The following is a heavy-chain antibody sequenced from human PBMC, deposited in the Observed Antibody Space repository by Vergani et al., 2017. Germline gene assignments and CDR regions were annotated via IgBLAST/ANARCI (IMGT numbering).Heavy chain of an antibody. CDR1: GGTFSSYA. D-gene: IGHD2-2*02. CDR3: ASITVGYCSSXSCYTRGGGFDYMDV. V-gene: IGHV1-69*01. Sequence: QVQLVQSGAEVKKPGSSVKVSCKASGGTFSSYAISWVRQAPGQGLEWMGGIIPIFGTANYAQKFQGRVTITADESTSTAYMELSSLRSEDTAVYYCASITVGYCSSXSCYTRGGGFDYMDVWGKGTTVTVSS. J-gene: IGHJ6*03. CDR2: IIPIFGTA.